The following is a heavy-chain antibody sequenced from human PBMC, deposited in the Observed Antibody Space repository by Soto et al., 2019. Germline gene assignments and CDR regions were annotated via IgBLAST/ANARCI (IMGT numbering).Heavy chain of an antibody. J-gene: IGHJ4*02. D-gene: IGHD2-15*01. Sequence: QLQLQESGPGLVKPSETLSLTCTVSGGSISSSSYYWGWIRQPPGKGLEWIGSIYYSGSTYYNPSLKSRVTIYVDTSKNPSSLKLSSVTAADAAVYYCARGTLYCSGGSCYSRVHYFDYWGQGTLVTVSS. CDR2: IYYSGST. V-gene: IGHV4-39*01. CDR1: GGSISSSSYY. CDR3: ARGTLYCSGGSCYSRVHYFDY.